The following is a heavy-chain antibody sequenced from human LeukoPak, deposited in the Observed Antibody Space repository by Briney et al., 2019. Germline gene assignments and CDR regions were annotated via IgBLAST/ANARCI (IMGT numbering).Heavy chain of an antibody. D-gene: IGHD4-11*01. CDR1: GYSISSGYY. J-gene: IGHJ4*01. Sequence: SETLSLTCTVSGYSISSGYYWGWIRQPPGKGLEWIGSIYHSGSTYYNPSLKSRVTISVDTSKNQFSLKLCSVTAAVTAVYYCARRDSSKGGFADWGQGTLVTVSS. CDR3: ARRDSSKGGFAD. CDR2: IYHSGST. V-gene: IGHV4-38-2*02.